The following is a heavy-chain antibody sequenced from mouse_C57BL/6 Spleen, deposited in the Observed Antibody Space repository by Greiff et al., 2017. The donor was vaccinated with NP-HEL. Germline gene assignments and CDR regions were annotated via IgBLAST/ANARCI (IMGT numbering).Heavy chain of an antibody. Sequence: VQLQQPGAELVKPGASVKLSCKASGYTFTSYWMHWVKQRPGRGLEWIGRIDPNSGGTKYNEKFKSKATLTVDKPSSTAYMQLSSLTSEDSAVYYCARSFITTVVATEGAMDYWGQGTSVTVSS. V-gene: IGHV1-72*01. CDR3: ARSFITTVVATEGAMDY. CDR1: GYTFTSYW. CDR2: IDPNSGGT. D-gene: IGHD1-1*01. J-gene: IGHJ4*01.